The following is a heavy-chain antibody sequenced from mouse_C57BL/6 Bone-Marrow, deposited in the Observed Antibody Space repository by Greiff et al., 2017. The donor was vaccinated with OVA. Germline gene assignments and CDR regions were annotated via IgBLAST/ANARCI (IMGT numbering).Heavy chain of an antibody. J-gene: IGHJ2*01. V-gene: IGHV1-80*01. CDR2: IYPGDGDT. Sequence: QVQLQQSGAELVKPGASVKISCKAYGYAFSSYWMNWVKQRPGKGLEWIGQIYPGDGDTNDNGKFKGKATLTADKSSSTAYMQPSSLTSEDSAVYFCARTAQATSFEYWGQGTTLTVSS. D-gene: IGHD3-2*02. CDR1: GYAFSSYW. CDR3: ARTAQATSFEY.